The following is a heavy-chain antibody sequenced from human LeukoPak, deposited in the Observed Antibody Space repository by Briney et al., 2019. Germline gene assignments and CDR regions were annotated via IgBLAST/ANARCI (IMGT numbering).Heavy chain of an antibody. CDR2: INHSGST. V-gene: IGHV4-34*01. J-gene: IGHJ4*02. D-gene: IGHD6-19*01. Sequence: PSETLSLTCAVYGGSFSGYYWSWIRQPPGKGLEWIGEINHSGSTDYNPSLKSRVTISVDTSKNQFSLKLSSVTAADTAVYYCARPPSGWPYYFDYRGQGTLVTVSS. CDR3: ARPPSGWPYYFDY. CDR1: GGSFSGYY.